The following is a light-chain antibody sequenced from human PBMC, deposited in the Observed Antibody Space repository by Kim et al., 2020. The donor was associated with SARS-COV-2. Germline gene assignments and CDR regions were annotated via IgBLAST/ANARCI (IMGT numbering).Light chain of an antibody. CDR3: QKYNTAPWT. J-gene: IGKJ1*01. CDR1: QDMANS. CDR2: GAS. V-gene: IGKV1-27*01. Sequence: ASVGDRVPITCRARQDMANSLAWYQQKPGTVPKLLIYGASTLQSGVPSRFSGSGSGTEFTLTIGSLQTEDVATYYCQKYNTAPWTFGPGTKVDIK.